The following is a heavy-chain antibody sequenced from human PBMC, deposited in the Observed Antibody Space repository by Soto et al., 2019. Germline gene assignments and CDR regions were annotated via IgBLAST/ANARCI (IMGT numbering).Heavy chain of an antibody. CDR3: ARQLTSVVTQAYFDV. Sequence: TSDTLSLTCTVTGDSICSRSYYWCWIRQPPGKGLAWIGSIYYSGSTSNNPSRRSRAAMSIDTSKDQFSLKLKSVTAADTALYFCARQLTSVVTQAYFDVWGAGSLVTVSS. V-gene: IGHV4-39*01. D-gene: IGHD2-21*02. CDR1: GDSICSRSYY. J-gene: IGHJ4*02. CDR2: IYYSGST.